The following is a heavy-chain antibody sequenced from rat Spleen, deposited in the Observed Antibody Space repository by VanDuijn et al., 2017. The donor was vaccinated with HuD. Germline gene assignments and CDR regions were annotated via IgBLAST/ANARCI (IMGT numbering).Heavy chain of an antibody. D-gene: IGHD1-9*01. V-gene: IGHV5-25*01. CDR3: ARRHYGYTDYFDS. J-gene: IGHJ2*01. CDR2: ISPSGGST. CDR1: GFTFSDYY. Sequence: EVQLVESGGGLVQPGRSLKLSCAASGFTFSDYYMAWVRQAPTKGLEWVASISPSGGSTFYRDSVKGRFTISRDIAKSTLSLQMDSLRSEDTATYYCARRHYGYTDYFDSWGQGVMVTVSS.